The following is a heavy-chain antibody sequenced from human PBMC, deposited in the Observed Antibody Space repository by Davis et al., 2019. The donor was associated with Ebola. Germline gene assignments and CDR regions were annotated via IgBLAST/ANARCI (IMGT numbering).Heavy chain of an antibody. J-gene: IGHJ5*02. CDR3: ARITYYYDSSGYYRGWFDP. V-gene: IGHV4-59*01. CDR1: GGSISSYY. Sequence: SETLSLTCTVSGGSISSYYWSWIRQPPGKGLEWIGYIYYSGSTNYNPSLKSRVTISVDTSKNQFSLKLSSVTAADTAVYYCARITYYYDSSGYYRGWFDPWGQGTLVTVSS. D-gene: IGHD3-22*01. CDR2: IYYSGST.